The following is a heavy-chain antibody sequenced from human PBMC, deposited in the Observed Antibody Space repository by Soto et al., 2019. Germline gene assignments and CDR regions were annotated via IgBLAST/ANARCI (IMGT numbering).Heavy chain of an antibody. CDR1: GFTFSSYG. CDR2: ISYDGSNK. D-gene: IGHD1-26*01. V-gene: IGHV3-30*18. J-gene: IGHJ6*02. CDR3: AKDPEGARFLDYYYYGMDV. Sequence: QVQLVESGGGVVQPGRSLRLSCAASGFTFSSYGMHWVRQAPGKGLEWVAVISYDGSNKYYADSVKGRFTISRDNSKNTLYLQMNSLRAEDTAVYYCAKDPEGARFLDYYYYGMDVWGQGTTVTVSS.